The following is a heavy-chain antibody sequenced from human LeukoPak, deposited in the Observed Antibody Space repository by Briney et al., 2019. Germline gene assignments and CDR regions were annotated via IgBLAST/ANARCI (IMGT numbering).Heavy chain of an antibody. CDR1: GDSVSSHSAA. V-gene: IGHV6-1*01. J-gene: IGHJ4*02. CDR3: ARGREVWFGELLIDY. D-gene: IGHD3-10*01. CDR2: TYYRSKWYN. Sequence: SQTLSLTCAISGDSVSSHSAAWNWIRQSPSRGLEWLGRTYYRSKWYNDYAVSVKSRITTNPDTSKNQFSLQLDSVTPDDTAVYYCARGREVWFGELLIDYWGQGTLVTVSS.